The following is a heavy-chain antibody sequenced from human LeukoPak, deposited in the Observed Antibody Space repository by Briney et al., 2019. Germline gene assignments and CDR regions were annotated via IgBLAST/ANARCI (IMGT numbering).Heavy chain of an antibody. V-gene: IGHV1-2*02. CDR3: SRDFGEPTGYYMDV. D-gene: IGHD3-3*01. CDR1: GYTFTGYY. CDR2: INPNSGET. Sequence: GASVKVSCKASGYTFTGYYMHWVGQAPGKGLEWMGWINPNSGETNYAQKFQGRVTMTRDTSISTAYMELSSLRSDDTAVYYCSRDFGEPTGYYMDVWGKGTTVTVSS. J-gene: IGHJ6*03.